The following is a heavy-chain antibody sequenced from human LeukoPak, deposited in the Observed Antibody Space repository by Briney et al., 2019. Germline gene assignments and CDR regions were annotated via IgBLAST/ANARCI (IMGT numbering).Heavy chain of an antibody. CDR2: RYYSGAT. Sequence: SETLSLTCSVSGGSISSSGYYWGWIRQPPGKGLEWIGSRYYSGATYYNPSLKSRVTISVDTSKNQFSLQLSSVTAADTAVYYCAGPDCYYASYWGQGTLVTVSS. CDR3: AGPDCYYASY. V-gene: IGHV4-39*01. CDR1: GGSISSSGYY. J-gene: IGHJ4*02. D-gene: IGHD3-10*01.